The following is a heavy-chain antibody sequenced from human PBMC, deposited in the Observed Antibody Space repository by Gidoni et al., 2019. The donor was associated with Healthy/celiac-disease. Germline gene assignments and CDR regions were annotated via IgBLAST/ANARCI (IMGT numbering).Heavy chain of an antibody. J-gene: IGHJ5*02. V-gene: IGHV1-69*02. CDR1: GGTFSSYT. Sequence: QVQLVQSGAEVKKPGSSVKVSCKASGGTFSSYTISWVRQAPGQGLEWMGRIIPILGIANYAQKFQGRVTITADKSTSTAYMELSSLRSEDTAVYYCARANSNCGGDCSPNWFDPWGQGTLVTVSS. CDR3: ARANSNCGGDCSPNWFDP. D-gene: IGHD2-21*02. CDR2: IIPILGIA.